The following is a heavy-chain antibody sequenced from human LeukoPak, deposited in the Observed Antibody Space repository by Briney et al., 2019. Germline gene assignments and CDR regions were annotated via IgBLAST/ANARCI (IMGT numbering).Heavy chain of an antibody. CDR2: ISSSGSTI. Sequence: GGSLRLSCAASGFTFSSYWMSWVRQAPGKGLEWVSYISSSGSTIYYADSVKGRFTISRDNAKNTLYLQMNSLRAEDTAVYYCARDIGYYGSGSYLDYWGQGTLVTVSS. CDR1: GFTFSSYW. J-gene: IGHJ4*02. CDR3: ARDIGYYGSGSYLDY. V-gene: IGHV3-48*04. D-gene: IGHD3-10*01.